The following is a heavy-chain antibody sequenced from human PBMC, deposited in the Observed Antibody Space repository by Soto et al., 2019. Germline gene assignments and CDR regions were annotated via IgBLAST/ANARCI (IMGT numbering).Heavy chain of an antibody. D-gene: IGHD3-10*01. J-gene: IGHJ4*02. V-gene: IGHV1-18*01. Sequence: QVQXVQSGAEVRQPGASVKVSCKASGYSXTTYGMSWVRQAPGQGLEYMGWINGYGHGAKYVQRFQGRFSMPTDTSTNTVYMDLRSLTSDDTAVYYCVRDLNGDFYYWGQGTVVIVSP. CDR2: INGYGHGA. CDR1: GYSXTTYG. CDR3: VRDLNGDFYY.